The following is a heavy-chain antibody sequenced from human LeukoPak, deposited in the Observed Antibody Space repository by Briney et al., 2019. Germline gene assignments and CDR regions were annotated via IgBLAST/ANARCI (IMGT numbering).Heavy chain of an antibody. CDR1: GGSISSYY. V-gene: IGHV4-59*01. CDR2: IYYSGST. Sequence: PSQTLSLTCTVSGGSISSYYWSWIRQPPGKGLEWIGNIYYSGSTNHNPSLKSRVTISVDTSKNQFSLKLSSVTAADTAVYYCARGRDCSSTSCYSGYYYYGMDVWGQGTTVTVSS. J-gene: IGHJ6*02. CDR3: ARGRDCSSTSCYSGYYYYGMDV. D-gene: IGHD2-2*02.